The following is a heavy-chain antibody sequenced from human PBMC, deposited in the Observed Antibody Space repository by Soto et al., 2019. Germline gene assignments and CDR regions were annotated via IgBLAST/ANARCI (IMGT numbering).Heavy chain of an antibody. D-gene: IGHD1-1*01. V-gene: IGHV1-69*13. Sequence: ASVKPTCKEPGGTFSRYAIRWLRQAPGQGLEWMGGIIPSFGTANYAQKFQGRVTITADESTSTAYMELSSLRSEDMAMNQRPTKCTPVPSFTLYRGMYVWS. J-gene: IGHJ6*02. CDR3: PTKCTPVPSFTLYRGMYV. CDR2: IIPSFGTA. CDR1: GGTFSRYA.